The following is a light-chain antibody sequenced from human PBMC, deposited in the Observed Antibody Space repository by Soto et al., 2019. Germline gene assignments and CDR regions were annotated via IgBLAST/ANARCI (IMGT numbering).Light chain of an antibody. CDR3: QQRSNWPPIT. CDR2: DAS. J-gene: IGKJ5*01. Sequence: EIVLTQSPATLSLSPGERATLSCRASQSIISYLAWYQQKPGQAPRLLIYDASNRATGIPARFSGSGSGTDFTHTITSLEPEDCAGYYCQQRSNWPPITFGQGTRLEIK. CDR1: QSIISY. V-gene: IGKV3-11*01.